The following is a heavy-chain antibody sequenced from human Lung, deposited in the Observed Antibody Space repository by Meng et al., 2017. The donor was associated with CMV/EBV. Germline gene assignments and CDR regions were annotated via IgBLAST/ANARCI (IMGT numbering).Heavy chain of an antibody. CDR2: ISGSGGST. D-gene: IGHD2-2*01. Sequence: GESLKISXXXSGFTFSSYAMSWVRQAPGKGLEWVSAISGSGGSTYYADSVKGRFTISRDNSKNTLYLQMNSLRAEDTAVYYCAKDKYGGYCSSTSCYVIFDYWGQGTLVTVSS. CDR3: AKDKYGGYCSSTSCYVIFDY. J-gene: IGHJ4*02. CDR1: GFTFSSYA. V-gene: IGHV3-23*01.